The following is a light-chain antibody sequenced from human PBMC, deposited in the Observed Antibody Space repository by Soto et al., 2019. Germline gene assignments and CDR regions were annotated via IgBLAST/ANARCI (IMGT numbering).Light chain of an antibody. Sequence: QSALSQPASVSGSPGQSITISCTGTSSDVGGYSYVSWYQHHPGKAPKLIIYEVSDRPSGVSNRFSGSKSGNTASLTISGLQAEDAADYYCSSYTISRTYVFGTGTKVTVL. CDR2: EVS. CDR1: SSDVGGYSY. V-gene: IGLV2-14*01. J-gene: IGLJ1*01. CDR3: SSYTISRTYV.